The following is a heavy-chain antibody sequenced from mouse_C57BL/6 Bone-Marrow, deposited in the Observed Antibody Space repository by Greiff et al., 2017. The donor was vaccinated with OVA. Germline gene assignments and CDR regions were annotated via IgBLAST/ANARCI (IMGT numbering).Heavy chain of an antibody. D-gene: IGHD1-1*01. J-gene: IGHJ4*01. V-gene: IGHV5-4*03. Sequence: EVMLVESGGGLVKPGGSLKLSCAASGFTFSSYAMSWVRQTPEKRLEWVATISDGGSYTYYPDNVKGRFTISRDNAKNNLYLQMSHLKSEDTAMYYCARGPSYYYGSSPYYYAMDYWGQGTSVTVSS. CDR3: ARGPSYYYGSSPYYYAMDY. CDR2: ISDGGSYT. CDR1: GFTFSSYA.